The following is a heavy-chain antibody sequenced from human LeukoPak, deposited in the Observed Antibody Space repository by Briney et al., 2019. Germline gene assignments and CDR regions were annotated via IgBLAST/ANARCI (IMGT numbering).Heavy chain of an antibody. D-gene: IGHD3-3*01. CDR2: IYTSGST. V-gene: IGHV4-4*07. Sequence: SETLSLTCTVSGGSISSYYWGWIRQPAGKGLEWIGRIYTSGSTNYNPSLKSRVTMSVDTSKNQFSLKLSSVTAADTAVYYCAAGLYSTHGSADYWGQGTLVTVSS. CDR3: AAGLYSTHGSADY. CDR1: GGSISSYY. J-gene: IGHJ4*02.